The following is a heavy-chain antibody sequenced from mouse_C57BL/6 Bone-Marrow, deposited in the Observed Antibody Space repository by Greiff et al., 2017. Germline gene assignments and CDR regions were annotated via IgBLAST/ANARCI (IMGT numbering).Heavy chain of an antibody. CDR3: ARAAYYDGSSHRYYYARDY. Sequence: EVQLQQSVAELVRPGASVKLSCTASGFNIKNTYMHWVKQRPEQGLEWIGRIDPANGNTKYAPKFQGKATITADTSSTTAYLQLRHLTSEAPAIYYCARAAYYDGSSHRYYYARDYWGQGTSVTVSS. CDR2: IDPANGNT. J-gene: IGHJ4*01. D-gene: IGHD1-1*01. CDR1: GFNIKNTY. V-gene: IGHV14-3*01.